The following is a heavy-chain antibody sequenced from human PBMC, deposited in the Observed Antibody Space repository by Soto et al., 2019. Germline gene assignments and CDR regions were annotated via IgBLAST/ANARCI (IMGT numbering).Heavy chain of an antibody. CDR2: ISAYNGNT. J-gene: IGHJ5*02. V-gene: IGHV1-18*01. CDR1: GYNFNSYT. CDR3: ARVVGALGPWFDP. D-gene: IGHD1-26*01. Sequence: QVQLVQSGAEVKKPGASVKVSCKASGYNFNSYTISWVRQAPGQGLEWMGRISAYNGNTNYAQNLQGRVTMTTDTSTSTAYLELRSLRSDDTAVYHCARVVGALGPWFDPWGQGTLVTVSS.